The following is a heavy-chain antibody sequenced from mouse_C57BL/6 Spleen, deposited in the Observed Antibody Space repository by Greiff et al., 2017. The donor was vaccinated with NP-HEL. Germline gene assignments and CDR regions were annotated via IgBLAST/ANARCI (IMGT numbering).Heavy chain of an antibody. CDR1: GYSITSGYY. J-gene: IGHJ4*01. CDR3: ARVKLGSAMDY. CDR2: ISYDGSN. D-gene: IGHD3-3*01. V-gene: IGHV3-6*01. Sequence: EVQRVESGPGLVKPSQSLSLTCSVTGYSITSGYYWNWIRQFPGNKLEWMGYISYDGSNNYNPSLKNRISITRDTSKNQFFLKLNSVTTEDTATYYCARVKLGSAMDYWGQGTSVTVSS.